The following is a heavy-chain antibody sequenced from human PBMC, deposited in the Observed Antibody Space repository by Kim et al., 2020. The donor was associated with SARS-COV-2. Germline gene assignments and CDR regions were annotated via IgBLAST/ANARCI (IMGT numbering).Heavy chain of an antibody. Sequence: GGSPRLSCAASGFTFSTYAMSWVRQAPGKGLEWVSYISSSSSTIYSADSVKGRFTISRDNAKNSLYLQMNSLRDEDTAVYYCARDSDCSSTSCYEYYYYVLDVWGQGTTVTVSS. V-gene: IGHV3-48*02. CDR3: ARDSDCSSTSCYEYYYYVLDV. D-gene: IGHD2-2*01. CDR1: GFTFSTYA. J-gene: IGHJ6*02. CDR2: ISSSSSTI.